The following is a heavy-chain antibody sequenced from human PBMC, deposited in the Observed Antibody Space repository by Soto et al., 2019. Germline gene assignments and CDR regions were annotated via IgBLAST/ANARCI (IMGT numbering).Heavy chain of an antibody. CDR3: AKDSEGGSIVLADYYYYGMDV. Sequence: GGSLRLSCAASGFPFSSYVMHWVRQAPGKGLEWVAVISYDGSNKYYADSVKGRFTISRDNSKNTLYLQMNSLRAEDTAVYYCAKDSEGGSIVLADYYYYGMDVWGQGTTVTVSS. CDR1: GFPFSSYV. D-gene: IGHD1-26*01. CDR2: ISYDGSNK. J-gene: IGHJ6*02. V-gene: IGHV3-30*18.